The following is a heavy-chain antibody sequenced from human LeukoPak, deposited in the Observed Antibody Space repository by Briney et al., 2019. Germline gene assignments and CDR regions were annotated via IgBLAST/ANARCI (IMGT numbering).Heavy chain of an antibody. V-gene: IGHV3-23*01. CDR2: ISGSGGST. CDR3: ARDSDFWSGYLNYYYYYGMDV. D-gene: IGHD3-3*01. CDR1: GFTFSSYA. J-gene: IGHJ6*02. Sequence: GGSLRLSCAASGFTFSSYAMSWVRQAPGKGLEWVSAISGSGGSTYYADSVKGRFTISRDNAKNSLYLQMNSLRAEDTAVYYCARDSDFWSGYLNYYYYYGMDVWGQGTTVTVSS.